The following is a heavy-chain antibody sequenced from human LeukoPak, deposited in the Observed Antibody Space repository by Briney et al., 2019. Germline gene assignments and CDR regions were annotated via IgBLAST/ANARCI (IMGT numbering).Heavy chain of an antibody. Sequence: GGSLRLSCAASGFTFTTYGMHWVRQAPGKGLEWVAVMSYDGSHKYYADSVKGRFTISRDNSKNTLYLQMNSLRAEDTAVYYCARGVLVSAVDYWGQGTLVTVSS. CDR2: MSYDGSHK. CDR1: GFTFTTYG. D-gene: IGHD3-3*01. J-gene: IGHJ4*02. V-gene: IGHV3-30*03. CDR3: ARGVLVSAVDY.